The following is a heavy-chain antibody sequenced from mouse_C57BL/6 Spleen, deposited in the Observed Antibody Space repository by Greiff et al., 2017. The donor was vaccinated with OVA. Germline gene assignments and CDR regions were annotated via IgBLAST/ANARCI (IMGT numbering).Heavy chain of an antibody. CDR1: GYSITSGYY. CDR3: ARDGYYDYDGRGY. V-gene: IGHV3-6*01. D-gene: IGHD2-4*01. J-gene: IGHJ2*01. Sequence: VQLKESGPGLVKPSQSLSLTCSVTGYSITSGYYWNWMRQFPGNKLEWMGYISYDGSNNYNPSLKNRISITRDTSKNQFFLKLNSVTTEDTATYYCARDGYYDYDGRGYWGQGTTLTVSS. CDR2: ISYDGSN.